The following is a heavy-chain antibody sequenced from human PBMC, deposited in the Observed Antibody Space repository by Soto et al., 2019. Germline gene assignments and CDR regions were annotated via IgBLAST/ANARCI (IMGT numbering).Heavy chain of an antibody. D-gene: IGHD6-19*01. V-gene: IGHV1-46*02. Sequence: QVQLVQSGAEVKKPGASVKLSCKASGYTFNNYYIHWVRQAPGQGLEWMGLINPSGGSTTYAQKFQGRVTMTRDTSTTTVYMELSSLRSEDTALYYCLRGEYRSGWYWVYWGQGTLVTVSS. CDR2: INPSGGST. CDR1: GYTFNNYY. J-gene: IGHJ4*02. CDR3: LRGEYRSGWYWVY.